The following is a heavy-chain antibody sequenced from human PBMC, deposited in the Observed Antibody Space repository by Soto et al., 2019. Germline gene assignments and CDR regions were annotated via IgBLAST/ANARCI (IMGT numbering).Heavy chain of an antibody. V-gene: IGHV5-51*01. CDR1: GYSFTSYW. D-gene: IGHD2-15*01. Sequence: GESLKTSCRGSGYSFTSYWIGLVRQIPGKGLGWGWIIYPADSDTRYSPSFQGQVTISINKSISTAYLKWSSMKASDSAMYYCGSDGGGGTTFDYWGQGTLVTVSS. CDR3: GSDGGGGTTFDY. CDR2: IYPADSDT. J-gene: IGHJ4*02.